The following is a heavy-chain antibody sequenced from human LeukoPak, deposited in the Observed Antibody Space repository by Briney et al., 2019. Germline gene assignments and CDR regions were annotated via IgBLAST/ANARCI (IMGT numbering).Heavy chain of an antibody. D-gene: IGHD4-17*01. J-gene: IGHJ5*02. CDR3: ARGPVTTMNNWFDP. CDR2: IYTTGST. CDR1: GGSISSFY. Sequence: KTSETLSLTCTVSGGSISSFYWSWIRQPAGKGLEWIGHIYTTGSTNYNPSLKSRITISVDTSKSQFSLKLTSVTAADTAFYYCARGPVTTMNNWFDPWGQGTLVTVSS. V-gene: IGHV4-4*07.